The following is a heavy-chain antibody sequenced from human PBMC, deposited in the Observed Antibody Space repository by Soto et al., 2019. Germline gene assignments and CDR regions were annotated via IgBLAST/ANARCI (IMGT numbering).Heavy chain of an antibody. V-gene: IGHV3-9*01. CDR3: AKDSHSNYYFDY. D-gene: IGHD4-4*01. CDR1: GFTFDDYA. J-gene: IGHJ4*02. CDR2: ISWNSGSI. Sequence: PGGSLRLSCAASGFTFDDYAMHWVRQAPGKGLEWVSGISWNSGSIGYADSVKGRFTISRDNAKNSLYLQMNSLRAEDTALYYCAKDSHSNYYFDYWGQGTLVTVSS.